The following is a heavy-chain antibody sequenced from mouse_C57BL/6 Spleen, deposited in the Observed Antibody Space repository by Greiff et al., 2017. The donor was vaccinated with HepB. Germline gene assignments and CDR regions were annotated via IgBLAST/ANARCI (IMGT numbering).Heavy chain of an antibody. J-gene: IGHJ2*01. D-gene: IGHD1-1*01. Sequence: VKLQESGAELVRPGSSVKLSCKASGYTFTSYWMHWVKQRPIQGLEWIGNIDPSDSETHYNQKFKDKATLTVDKSSSTAYMQLSSLTSEDSAVYYCARSSYYYGSSYLYFDYWGQGTTLTVSS. CDR3: ARSSYYYGSSYLYFDY. CDR1: GYTFTSYW. CDR2: IDPSDSET. V-gene: IGHV1-52*01.